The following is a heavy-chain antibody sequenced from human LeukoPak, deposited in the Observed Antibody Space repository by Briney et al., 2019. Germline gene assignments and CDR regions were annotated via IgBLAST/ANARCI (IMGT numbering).Heavy chain of an antibody. CDR2: IRYDGSNK. J-gene: IGHJ4*02. CDR1: GFTFSSYG. CDR3: AKIPPFRSGWPL. V-gene: IGHV3-30*02. Sequence: GGSLRLSCAASGFTFSSYGMHWVRQAPGKGLEWVAFIRYDGSNKYYADSVKGRFTISRDNSKNTLYLQMNSPRAEDTAVYYCAKIPPFRSGWPLWGQGTLVTVSS. D-gene: IGHD6-19*01.